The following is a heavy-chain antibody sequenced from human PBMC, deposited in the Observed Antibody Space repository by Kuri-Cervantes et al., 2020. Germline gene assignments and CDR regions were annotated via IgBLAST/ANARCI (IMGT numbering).Heavy chain of an antibody. CDR2: IIPIFGTA. CDR3: ARGGHGSYWYPLDY. J-gene: IGHJ4*02. D-gene: IGHD6-13*01. Sequence: SVKVSCKASGFTFSSYAISWVRQAPGQGLEWMGGIIPIFGTANYAQKFQGRVTITTDESTSTAYMELSSLRSEDTVVYYCARGGHGSYWYPLDYWGQGTLVTVSS. CDR1: GFTFSSYA. V-gene: IGHV1-69*05.